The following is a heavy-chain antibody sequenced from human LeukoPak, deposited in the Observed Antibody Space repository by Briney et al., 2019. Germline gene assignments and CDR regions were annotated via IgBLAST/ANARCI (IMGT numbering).Heavy chain of an antibody. CDR2: ISSSSSTI. CDR3: AKGVMATFY. V-gene: IGHV3-48*04. Sequence: GGSLRLSCAASGFTFDDYGMSWVRQTPGKGLEWVSHISSSSSTIYYADSVKGRFTISRDNAKNSLYLQMNSLRAEDTAVYYCAKGVMATFYWGQGTLVTVSS. CDR1: GFTFDDYG. D-gene: IGHD5-24*01. J-gene: IGHJ4*02.